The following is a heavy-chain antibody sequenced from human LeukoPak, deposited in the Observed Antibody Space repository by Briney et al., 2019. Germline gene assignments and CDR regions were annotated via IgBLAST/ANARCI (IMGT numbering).Heavy chain of an antibody. D-gene: IGHD5-24*01. CDR3: AKDPGFQMARNHFDY. CDR2: ISSSSSTI. V-gene: IGHV3-48*01. J-gene: IGHJ4*02. Sequence: PGGSLRLSCAASGFTFSSYSMNWVRQAPGKGLERVSYISSSSSTIYYADSVKGRFTISRDNSKDTLYLQMNSLRAEDAAVYYCAKDPGFQMARNHFDYWGQGTLVTVSS. CDR1: GFTFSSYS.